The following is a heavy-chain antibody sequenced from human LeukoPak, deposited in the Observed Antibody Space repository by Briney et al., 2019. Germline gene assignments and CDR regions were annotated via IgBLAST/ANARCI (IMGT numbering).Heavy chain of an antibody. J-gene: IGHJ4*02. Sequence: ASVKVSCKASGYTFTNYGISWVRQAPGQGLEWMGWISVYNGNTNYAQKLRGRVTMTTDTSTSTAYMELRSLRSDDTAVYYCAKDPHEFSSGWSHFDYWGQGTLVTVSS. D-gene: IGHD6-19*01. CDR1: GYTFTNYG. CDR2: ISVYNGNT. CDR3: AKDPHEFSSGWSHFDY. V-gene: IGHV1-18*01.